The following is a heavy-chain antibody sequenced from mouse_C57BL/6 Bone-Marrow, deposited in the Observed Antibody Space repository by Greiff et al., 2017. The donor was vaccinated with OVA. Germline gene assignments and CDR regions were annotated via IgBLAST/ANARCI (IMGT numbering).Heavy chain of an antibody. CDR1: GFTFSSYT. J-gene: IGHJ4*01. CDR3: ARHEDSNYDAMDY. CDR2: ISGGGGNT. V-gene: IGHV5-9*01. Sequence: EVKLMESGGGLVKPGGSLKLSCAASGFTFSSYTMSWVRQTPEKRLEWVATISGGGGNTYYPDSVKGRFTISRDNAKNTLYLQMSSLRSEDTALYYCARHEDSNYDAMDYWGQGTSVTVSS. D-gene: IGHD2-5*01.